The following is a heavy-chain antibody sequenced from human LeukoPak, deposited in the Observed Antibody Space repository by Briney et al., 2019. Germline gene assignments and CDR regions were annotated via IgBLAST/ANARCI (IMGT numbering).Heavy chain of an antibody. CDR3: AKERELRYFDWSHGGYYFDY. V-gene: IGHV3-23*01. CDR2: ISGSGGST. CDR1: GFTFSESW. J-gene: IGHJ4*02. Sequence: AGGSLRLSCAASGFTFSESWMSWVRQVPGKGLEWVSAISGSGGSTYYADSVKGRFTISRDNSKNTLYLQMNSLRAEDTAVYYCAKERELRYFDWSHGGYYFDYWGQGTLVTVSS. D-gene: IGHD3-9*01.